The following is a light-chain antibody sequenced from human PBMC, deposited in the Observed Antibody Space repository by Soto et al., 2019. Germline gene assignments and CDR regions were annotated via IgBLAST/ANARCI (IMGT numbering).Light chain of an antibody. CDR1: QGIAHY. CDR2: EAS. J-gene: IGKJ1*01. CDR3: QKYNSVLWT. V-gene: IGKV1-27*01. Sequence: IQMTQSPSSLSASIGDSVTISCRASQGIAHYLAWYQQKPGKVPKLLIYEASTLQSGVPSRFTGSGSGTDFTLTISSLQPEEVATYYCQKYNSVLWTFGQGTKVDIK.